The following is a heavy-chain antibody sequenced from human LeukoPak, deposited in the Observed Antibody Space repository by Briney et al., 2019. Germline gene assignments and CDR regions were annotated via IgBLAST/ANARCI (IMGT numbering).Heavy chain of an antibody. CDR3: ARGGDGTFGGSFDY. J-gene: IGHJ4*02. CDR2: FDPEDGET. Sequence: ASVKVSCKVSGYTLTELSMHWGRQAPGKGLEWMGGFDPEDGETIYAQKFQGRVTMTEDTSTDTAYMELCSLRSEDTAVYYCARGGDGTFGGSFDYWGQGTLVTVSS. CDR1: GYTLTELS. D-gene: IGHD2-21*02. V-gene: IGHV1-24*01.